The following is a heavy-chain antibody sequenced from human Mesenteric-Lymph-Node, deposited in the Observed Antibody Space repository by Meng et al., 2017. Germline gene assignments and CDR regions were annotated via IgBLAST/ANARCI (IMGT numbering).Heavy chain of an antibody. CDR1: GFTFSNAW. V-gene: IGHV3-21*04. Sequence: GESLKISCAASGFTFSNAWMSWVRQAPGKGLKWVSSISSSSSYIYYADSVKGRFTISRDNSKNTLYLQMNSLRAEDTAIYYCAKESQAYCGGDCYKNYWGQGTLVTVSS. CDR2: ISSSSSYI. J-gene: IGHJ4*02. CDR3: AKESQAYCGGDCYKNY. D-gene: IGHD2-21*02.